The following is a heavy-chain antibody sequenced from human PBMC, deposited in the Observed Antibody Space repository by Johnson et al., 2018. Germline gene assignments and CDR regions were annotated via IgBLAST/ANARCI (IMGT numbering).Heavy chain of an antibody. CDR3: AKDSRLAALGGSFDL. CDR1: GFTFDDYA. V-gene: IGHV3-9*01. D-gene: IGHD6-13*01. Sequence: VQLVESGGGLVQPGRSLRLSCAASGFTFDDYAMHWVRQAPGKGLEWVSGISWNSGDIVYADSVEGRFTISRDNAKTPLYLQMDSLRPEDPAFYYWAKDSRLAALGGSFDLWGRGTLVTVSS. J-gene: IGHJ2*01. CDR2: ISWNSGDI.